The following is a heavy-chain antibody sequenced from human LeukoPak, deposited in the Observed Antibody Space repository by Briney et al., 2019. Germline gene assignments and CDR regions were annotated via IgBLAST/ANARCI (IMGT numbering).Heavy chain of an antibody. CDR3: PRDHCGGESGYHGVDP. D-gene: IGHD2-21*01. CDR2: IYYSGST. CDR1: GGSISSGDYY. Sequence: PSETLSLTCTVSGGSISSGDYYWSWIRQPPGQGLEWIGFIYYSGSTYYNPSLKSRITICVDTSKNQFSLKLTPLTAAATAVYSCPRDHCGGESGYHGVDPCGQGTLVTASS. V-gene: IGHV4-30-4*01. J-gene: IGHJ5*02.